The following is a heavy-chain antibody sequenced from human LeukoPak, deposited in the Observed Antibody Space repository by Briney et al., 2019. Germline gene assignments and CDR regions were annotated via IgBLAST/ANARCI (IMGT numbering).Heavy chain of an antibody. CDR3: ARDRGSYFDY. V-gene: IGHV3-48*04. Sequence: GGSLRLSCAASGFTFSSYSMIWVRQAPGKGLEWVSYISSGSSTILYADSVKGRFTTSRDNAKNSLYLQMNSLRAKDTAVYYCARDRGSYFDYWGQGTLVTVSS. CDR1: GFTFSSYS. J-gene: IGHJ4*02. D-gene: IGHD1-26*01. CDR2: ISSGSSTI.